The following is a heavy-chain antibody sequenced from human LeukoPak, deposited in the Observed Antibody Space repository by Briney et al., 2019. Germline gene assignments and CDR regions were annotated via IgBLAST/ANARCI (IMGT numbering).Heavy chain of an antibody. CDR1: GGTFSSYA. CDR2: IIPIFGTA. CDR3: ATDSGMTTVTTGRYYYYMDV. D-gene: IGHD4-17*01. V-gene: IGHV1-69*06. Sequence: SVKVSCKASGGTFSSYAISWVRQAPGQGLEWMGGIIPIFGTANYAQKFQGRVTITADKSTSTAYMELSSLRSEDTAVYYCATDSGMTTVTTGRYYYYMDVWGKGTTVTVSS. J-gene: IGHJ6*03.